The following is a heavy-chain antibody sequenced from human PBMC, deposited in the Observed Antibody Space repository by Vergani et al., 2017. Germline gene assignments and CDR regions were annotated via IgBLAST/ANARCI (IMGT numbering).Heavy chain of an antibody. Sequence: EVQLVQSGAEVKKPGESLKISCKGSGYSFTSYWIGWVRQMPGKGLEWMGIIYPGDSDTRYSPSFQGQVTISRDDSKRLAYLQLSGLKTEDTAVYFCSRGRGYSFGYSDYWGQGTLVTVSS. D-gene: IGHD5-18*01. CDR1: GYSFTSYW. CDR2: IYPGDSDT. CDR3: SRGRGYSFGYSDY. V-gene: IGHV5-51*01. J-gene: IGHJ4*02.